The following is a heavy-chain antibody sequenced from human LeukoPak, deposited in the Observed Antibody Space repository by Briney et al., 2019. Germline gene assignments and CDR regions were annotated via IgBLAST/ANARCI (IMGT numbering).Heavy chain of an antibody. CDR3: VRTNPWDLTYYFDY. D-gene: IGHD1-14*01. Sequence: SETLSLTCTVSGYSISSGYYWGWIRPPPGKGLEWIGSIYHSGSTYYNPSLKSRVTISVDTSKNQFSLRLTSVTAADTAVYYCVRTNPWDLTYYFDYWGQGTLVTVSS. CDR2: IYHSGST. J-gene: IGHJ4*02. V-gene: IGHV4-38-2*02. CDR1: GYSISSGYY.